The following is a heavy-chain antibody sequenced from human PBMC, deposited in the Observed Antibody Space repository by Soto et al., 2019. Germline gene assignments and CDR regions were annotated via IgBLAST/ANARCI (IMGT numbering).Heavy chain of an antibody. CDR3: TTGSVEGY. V-gene: IGHV3-15*07. Sequence: EVQLVESGGGLVKPGGSLRLSCAASGFTISGAWMNWVRQAPGKGLEWVGRIKTKTQGETTDYAAPVKGGFTISRDDSETTLSLHMNSLKIQDTAVYYCTTGSVEGYWGQWTLVTVSS. CDR1: GFTISGAW. J-gene: IGHJ4*02. CDR2: IKTKTQGETT. D-gene: IGHD1-26*01.